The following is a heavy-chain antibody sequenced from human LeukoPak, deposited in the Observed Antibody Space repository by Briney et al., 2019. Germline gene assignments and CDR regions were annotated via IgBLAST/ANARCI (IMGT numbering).Heavy chain of an antibody. J-gene: IGHJ4*02. D-gene: IGHD1-14*01. CDR2: FSGSGGST. V-gene: IGHV3-23*01. CDR1: GFTFSSYA. CDR3: ANWDNPEYLDC. Sequence: GGSLRLSCAASGFTFSSYAMSWVRQAPGKGLECISGFSGSGGSTYYADSVKGRFTISRDNSKNTLYLQMDSVRAEDTAMYYRANWDNPEYLDCWGQGTLVTVSS.